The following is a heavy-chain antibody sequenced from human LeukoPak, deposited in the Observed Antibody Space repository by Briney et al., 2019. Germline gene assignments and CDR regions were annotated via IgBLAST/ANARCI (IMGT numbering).Heavy chain of an antibody. CDR3: AQKRRRRAYGDLTPGAFDI. D-gene: IGHD4-17*01. V-gene: IGHV4-4*07. CDR1: GNSFGDYY. Sequence: SETLSLTCTVSGNSFGDYYWSWIRQPAGKGLEWIGRIYSSGSTNYNPSLKSRVTISVDTSENQFSLKLSSVTAADTAVYYCAQKRRRRAYGDLTPGAFDIWGQGTMVTVSS. CDR2: IYSSGST. J-gene: IGHJ3*02.